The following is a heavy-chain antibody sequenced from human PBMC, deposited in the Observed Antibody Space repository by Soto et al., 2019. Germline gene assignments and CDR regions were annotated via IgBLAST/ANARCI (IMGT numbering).Heavy chain of an antibody. CDR2: IVVGSGNT. V-gene: IGHV1-58*01. CDR1: GFTFTSSA. J-gene: IGHJ5*02. CDR3: AAVQPCSSTSCYIGFIWFDP. Sequence: SVKVSCKASGFTFTSSAVQWVRQARGQRLEWIGWIVVGSGNTNYAQKFQERVTITRDMSTSTAYMELSSLRSEDTAVYYCAAVQPCSSTSCYIGFIWFDPWGQGTLVTVSS. D-gene: IGHD2-2*02.